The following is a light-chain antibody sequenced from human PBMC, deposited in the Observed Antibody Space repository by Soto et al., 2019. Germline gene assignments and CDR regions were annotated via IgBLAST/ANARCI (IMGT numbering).Light chain of an antibody. CDR3: CSYAGSYTY. V-gene: IGLV2-11*01. CDR1: SNDVGGYNY. Sequence: QSALTQPRSVSGSPGQSVTISCTGTSNDVGGYNYVSWYQQHPGKAPKLMIYDVSKRPSGVPDRFSGSKSGNTASLTISGLQAEDEADYYCCSYAGSYTYFGTGTKVTVL. CDR2: DVS. J-gene: IGLJ1*01.